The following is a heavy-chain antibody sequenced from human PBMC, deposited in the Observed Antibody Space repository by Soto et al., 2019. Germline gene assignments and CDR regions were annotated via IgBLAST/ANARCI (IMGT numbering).Heavy chain of an antibody. Sequence: SQTLSLTCAISGDSVSSNHATWDWIRQSPSRSLKWLGRTYYRSKWYYDYALSVKSRITINPDTSNNQLSLQLNSVTPDDTAVQYGARLICNSWLESWGKVNLVIVS. V-gene: IGHV6-1*01. CDR2: TYYRSKWYY. CDR3: ARLICNSWLES. CDR1: GDSVSSNHAT. J-gene: IGHJ5*01. D-gene: IGHD3-16*01.